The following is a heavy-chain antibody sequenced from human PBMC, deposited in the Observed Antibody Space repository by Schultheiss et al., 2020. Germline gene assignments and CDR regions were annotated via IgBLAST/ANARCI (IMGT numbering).Heavy chain of an antibody. Sequence: SQTLSLTCAVSGGSISSGGYSWSWIRQPPGKGLEWIGYIYYSGSTYYNPSLKSRVTISVDTSKNQFSLKLSSVTAADTAVYYCARDGDGYNLSWFDPWGQGTLGTV. V-gene: IGHV4-30-2*05. CDR2: IYYSGST. CDR1: GGSISSGGYS. CDR3: ARDGDGYNLSWFDP. J-gene: IGHJ5*02. D-gene: IGHD5-24*01.